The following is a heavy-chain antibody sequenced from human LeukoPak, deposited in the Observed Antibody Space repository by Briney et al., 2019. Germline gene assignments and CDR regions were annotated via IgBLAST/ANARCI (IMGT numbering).Heavy chain of an antibody. J-gene: IGHJ3*02. CDR3: ARVMVRGVIGDAFDI. D-gene: IGHD3-10*01. Sequence: GASVKVSCKASGYTFTSYYMHWVRQAPGQGLEWMGIINPSGGSTIYAQKFQGRITMTRDTSISTAYMELSRLRSDDTAVYYCARVMVRGVIGDAFDIWGQGTMVTVSS. CDR1: GYTFTSYY. V-gene: IGHV1-46*01. CDR2: INPSGGST.